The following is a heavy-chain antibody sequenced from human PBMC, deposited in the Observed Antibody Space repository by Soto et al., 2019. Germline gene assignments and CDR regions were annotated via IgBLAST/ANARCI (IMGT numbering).Heavy chain of an antibody. Sequence: QVQLVQSGAEVKKPGASVKVSCKASGYTFTSYGISWVRQAPGQGLEWMGWISAYNGNTNYAQKLQGRVTMTTDTSTNTAYMELRSLRSDDTAVYYCARVTYYYDSSGYTPDNWFYPWGQGTLVTVSS. D-gene: IGHD3-22*01. CDR1: GYTFTSYG. J-gene: IGHJ5*02. CDR3: ARVTYYYDSSGYTPDNWFYP. CDR2: ISAYNGNT. V-gene: IGHV1-18*01.